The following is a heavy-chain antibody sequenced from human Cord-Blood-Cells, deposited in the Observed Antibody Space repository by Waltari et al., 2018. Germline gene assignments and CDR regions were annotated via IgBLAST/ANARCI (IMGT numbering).Heavy chain of an antibody. Sequence: QVQLVQSGAEVKKPGASVKVSCKASGSTFTGYYMHWVRQAPGQGLEWMGWINPNSGGTNYAQKFQGRVTMTRDTSISTAYMELSRLRSDDTAVYYCAREYCSSTSCYTWWFDPWGQGTLVTVSS. D-gene: IGHD2-2*02. CDR2: INPNSGGT. CDR1: GSTFTGYY. V-gene: IGHV1-2*02. J-gene: IGHJ5*02. CDR3: AREYCSSTSCYTWWFDP.